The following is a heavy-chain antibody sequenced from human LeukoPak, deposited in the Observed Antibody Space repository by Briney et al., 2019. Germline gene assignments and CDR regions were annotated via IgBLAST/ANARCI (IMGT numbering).Heavy chain of an antibody. CDR2: TRNEANSYTT. Sequence: PGGSLRLSCAAPGSTFSDHYMDWVRQAPGKGLEWVGRTRNEANSYTTEYAASVKGRFTISRDDSKNSVYLQMNSLKTEDTAVYYCARARIAAAPYFDYWGQGTLVTVSS. CDR1: GSTFSDHY. CDR3: ARARIAAAPYFDY. D-gene: IGHD6-13*01. V-gene: IGHV3-72*01. J-gene: IGHJ4*02.